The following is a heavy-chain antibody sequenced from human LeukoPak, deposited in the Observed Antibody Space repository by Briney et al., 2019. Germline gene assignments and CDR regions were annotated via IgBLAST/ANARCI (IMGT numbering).Heavy chain of an antibody. CDR1: GYSISSGYY. J-gene: IGHJ4*02. Sequence: MPSETLSLTCTVSGYSISSGYYWGWIRQPPVKGLEWIGSIYHSGSTYYNPSLKSRVTISVDTSKNQFSLKLSSVTAADTAVYYCASPGADMGDYWGQGTLVTVSS. CDR2: IYHSGST. V-gene: IGHV4-38-2*02. CDR3: ASPGADMGDY. D-gene: IGHD2-15*01.